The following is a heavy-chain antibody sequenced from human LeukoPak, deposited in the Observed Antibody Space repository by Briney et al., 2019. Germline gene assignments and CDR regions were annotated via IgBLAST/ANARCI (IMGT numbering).Heavy chain of an antibody. Sequence: PGGSLRLSCAASGFTFSSYWMSWVRQAPGKGLEWVANIKQDGSEKYYVDSVKGRFTILRDNDPDSLYLQMNSLRAEDTAVYYCARDDNTVVAFDYWGQGTLVTVSS. V-gene: IGHV3-7*01. CDR2: IKQDGSEK. CDR3: ARDDNTVVAFDY. J-gene: IGHJ4*02. CDR1: GFTFSSYW. D-gene: IGHD4-23*01.